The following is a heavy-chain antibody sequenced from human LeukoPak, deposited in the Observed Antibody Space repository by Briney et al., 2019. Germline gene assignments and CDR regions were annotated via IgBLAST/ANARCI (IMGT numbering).Heavy chain of an antibody. J-gene: IGHJ4*02. Sequence: SETLSLTCAVYGGSFSGYYWSWIRQPPGKGLEWIGEINHSGSTNYNPSLKSRVTISVDTSKNQFSLKLSSVTAADTAVYCCASTTAAAGDLDDYWGQGTLVTVSS. CDR3: ASTTAAAGDLDDY. D-gene: IGHD6-13*01. CDR1: GGSFSGYY. CDR2: INHSGST. V-gene: IGHV4-34*01.